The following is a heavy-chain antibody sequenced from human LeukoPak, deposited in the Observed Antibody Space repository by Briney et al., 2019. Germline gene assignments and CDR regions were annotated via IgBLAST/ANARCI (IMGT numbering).Heavy chain of an antibody. CDR2: IYYSGST. CDR3: ARGRAGAGKPLGY. V-gene: IGHV4-59*01. D-gene: IGHD6-13*01. CDR1: GGSLSRYY. Sequence: SETLSLTCTVSGGSLSRYYWSWIRQPPGKGREWIGYIYYSGSTNYNPSLKSRVTISVDPSKNQFCLKLSSVTAADTAVNYCARGRAGAGKPLGYWGQGTLVTVSS. J-gene: IGHJ4*02.